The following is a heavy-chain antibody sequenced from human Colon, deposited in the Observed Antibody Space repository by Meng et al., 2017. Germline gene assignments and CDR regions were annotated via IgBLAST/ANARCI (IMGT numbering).Heavy chain of an antibody. V-gene: IGHV3-74*01. J-gene: IGHJ4*02. Sequence: EAQLVEYGGGIVQPGGSLRLSCAAFGFTFSTYWMHWVRQNPGKGLVWVSRINGDGSSTSYADSVKGRFTISRDNAKNTLYLQMSSLTADDTAVYYCTRDFDAPTNCWGQGTLVTVSS. CDR2: INGDGSST. CDR1: GFTFSTYW. CDR3: TRDFDAPTNC.